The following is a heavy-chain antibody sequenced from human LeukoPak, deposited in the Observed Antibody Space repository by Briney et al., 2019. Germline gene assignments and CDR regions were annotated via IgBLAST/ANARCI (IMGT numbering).Heavy chain of an antibody. CDR3: ARAFKSVSEFDY. J-gene: IGHJ4*02. Sequence: SETLSLTCTVSGGSISSYYWNWIRQPAGKGLEWIGRIYTSGSTNYNPSLKSRVTISVDTSKNQFSLKLSSVTAADTAVYYCARAFKSVSEFDYWGQGTLVTVSS. CDR2: IYTSGST. V-gene: IGHV4-4*07. CDR1: GGSISSYY.